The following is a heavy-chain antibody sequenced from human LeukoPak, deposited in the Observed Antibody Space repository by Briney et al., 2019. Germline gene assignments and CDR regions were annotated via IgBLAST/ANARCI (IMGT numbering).Heavy chain of an antibody. CDR2: INPENGKT. CDR3: AREVRGPDYYYYMDV. J-gene: IGHJ6*03. Sequence: GASVKVSCKASGYSFTTYAMHWVRQAPGQRLEWMGWINPENGKTKYSQKFQGRVTITRDTSASSAYMELSSLRSEDTAVYYCAREVRGPDYYYYMDVWGKGTTVTVSS. V-gene: IGHV1-3*01. CDR1: GYSFTTYA.